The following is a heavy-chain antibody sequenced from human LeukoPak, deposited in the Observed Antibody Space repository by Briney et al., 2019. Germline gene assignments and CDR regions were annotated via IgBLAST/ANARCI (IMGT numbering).Heavy chain of an antibody. V-gene: IGHV3-21*06. CDR1: GFTFSGYS. Sequence: GGSLRLSCAASGFTFSGYSMTWVRQAPGKGLEWVSSINGDSTYIFYADSVKGRFTISRDNAQNSLYLQMNTLRAEDTAVYYCASDLPAATTWGRGTLVTVSS. CDR2: INGDSTYI. D-gene: IGHD2-2*01. J-gene: IGHJ4*02. CDR3: ASDLPAATT.